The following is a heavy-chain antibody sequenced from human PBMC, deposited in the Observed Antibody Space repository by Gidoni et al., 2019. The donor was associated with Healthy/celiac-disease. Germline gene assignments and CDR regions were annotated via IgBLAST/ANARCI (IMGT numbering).Heavy chain of an antibody. CDR2: ISWNSGSI. CDR1: GFTFADYA. V-gene: IGHV3-9*01. Sequence: EVQLVESGGGLVQPGRSLRLSCAASGFTFADYAMHWVRQAPGKGLEWVSGISWNSGSIGYADSVKGRFTISRDNAKNSLYLQMNSLRAEDTALYYCAKDRPGSGAFDIWGQGTMVTVSS. J-gene: IGHJ3*02. CDR3: AKDRPGSGAFDI. D-gene: IGHD3-10*01.